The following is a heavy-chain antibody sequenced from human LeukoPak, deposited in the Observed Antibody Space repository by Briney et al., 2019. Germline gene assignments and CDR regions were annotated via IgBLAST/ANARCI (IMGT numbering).Heavy chain of an antibody. CDR3: ARDLSLGKYCGGDCYPPDDY. CDR2: IIPILGIA. J-gene: IGHJ4*02. D-gene: IGHD2-21*02. Sequence: ASVKVSCTASGGTFSSYAISWVRQAPGQGLEWMGRIIPILGIANYAQKFQGRVAITADKSTSTAYMELSSLRSEDTAVYYCARDLSLGKYCGGDCYPPDDYWGQGTLVTVSS. V-gene: IGHV1-69*04. CDR1: GGTFSSYA.